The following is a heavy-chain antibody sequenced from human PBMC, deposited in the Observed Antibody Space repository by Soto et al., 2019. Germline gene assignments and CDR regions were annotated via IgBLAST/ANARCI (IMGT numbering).Heavy chain of an antibody. D-gene: IGHD2-8*01. V-gene: IGHV4-30-4*01. J-gene: IGHJ4*02. CDR1: GASFSSDDYY. CDR3: ARHEGNGNVWPLDY. CDR2: IYTSGNT. Sequence: PSETLSLTCTVSGASFSSDDYYWSWIRQPPGKGPEWIGYIYTSGNTYYNPSLKSRVVISVDTSKNQFSLRLTSVTAEDTAVYYCARHEGNGNVWPLDYWGQGILVTVSS.